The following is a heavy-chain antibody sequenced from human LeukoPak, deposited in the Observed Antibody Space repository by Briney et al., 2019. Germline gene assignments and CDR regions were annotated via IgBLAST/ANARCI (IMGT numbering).Heavy chain of an antibody. Sequence: GGSLRLSCAASGFTFDDYAMHWVRQAPGKGLEWVSLISGDGGSTYYADSVKGRFTISRDNSKNSLYLQMNSLRTEDTALYYCAKDPVSSSWYVEVAPWGQGTLVTVSS. J-gene: IGHJ5*02. CDR3: AKDPVSSSWYVEVAP. CDR1: GFTFDDYA. CDR2: ISGDGGST. V-gene: IGHV3-43*02. D-gene: IGHD6-13*01.